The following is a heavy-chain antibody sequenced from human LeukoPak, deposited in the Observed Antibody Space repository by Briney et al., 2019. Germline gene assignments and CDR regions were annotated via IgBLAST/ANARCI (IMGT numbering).Heavy chain of an antibody. J-gene: IGHJ3*02. CDR3: VREQYGDDDAFDI. D-gene: IGHD4-17*01. Sequence: GGSLRLSCSASGFTFSSYGMHWVRQAPGKGLEWVAVISYDGSNKYYADSVKGRFTISRDNSKNTLSLQMNSLRAEDTAVYYCVREQYGDDDAFDIWGQGTMVTVSS. V-gene: IGHV3-30*03. CDR1: GFTFSSYG. CDR2: ISYDGSNK.